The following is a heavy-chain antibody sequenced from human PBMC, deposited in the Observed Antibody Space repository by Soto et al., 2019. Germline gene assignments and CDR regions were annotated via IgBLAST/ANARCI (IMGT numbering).Heavy chain of an antibody. CDR1: GGSISSYY. CDR3: ARDITVRTGGYYYYGMDV. Sequence: PSETLSLTCTVSGGSISSYYWSWIRQPPGKGLEWIGYIYYSGSTNYNPSLKSRVTISVDTSKNQFSLKLSSVTAADTAVYYCARDITVRTGGYYYYGMDVWGQGTTVTVSS. CDR2: IYYSGST. D-gene: IGHD4-17*01. V-gene: IGHV4-59*01. J-gene: IGHJ6*02.